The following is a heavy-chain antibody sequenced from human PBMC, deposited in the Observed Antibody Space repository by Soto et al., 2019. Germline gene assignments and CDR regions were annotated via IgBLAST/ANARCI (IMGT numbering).Heavy chain of an antibody. CDR1: GFNLSSYT. CDR2: MSYDGSNK. CDR3: ARPRTSGCSPAFDI. D-gene: IGHD6-19*01. Sequence: QVQLVESGGGVVQPGRSLRLSCEASGFNLSSYTMHWVRQAPGKGLEWVAVMSYDGSNKYYADSVKGRFTISRDNSKNPLYLQMNSLIAEDTAIYYRARPRTSGCSPAFDIWGKGTMVTVSS. V-gene: IGHV3-30-3*01. J-gene: IGHJ3*02.